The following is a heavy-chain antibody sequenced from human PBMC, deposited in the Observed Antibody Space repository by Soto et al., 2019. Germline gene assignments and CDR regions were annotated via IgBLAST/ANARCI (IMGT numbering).Heavy chain of an antibody. Sequence: QVQLVQSGAEVKKPGASVRVSCKASGYTFTNYGVSWVRQAPGQGLERMGWINTYNGNTNYEQKFQGRVTVTTDTPTPTAYMELRSLRSDDTAVYYCARGADPTYFDYWGQGTLVTVSS. CDR1: GYTFTNYG. CDR3: ARGADPTYFDY. J-gene: IGHJ4*02. D-gene: IGHD6-25*01. CDR2: INTYNGNT. V-gene: IGHV1-18*01.